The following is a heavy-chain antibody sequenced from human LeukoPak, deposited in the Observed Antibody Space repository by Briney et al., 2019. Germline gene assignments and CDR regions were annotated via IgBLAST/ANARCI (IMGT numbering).Heavy chain of an antibody. Sequence: PGGSLRLSCAASGFTFSSYAMSWVRQAPGKGLEWVSAISGSGGSTYYADSVKGRFTISRDNSKNTLYLQMNSLRAEDTAVYYCAKDSRGNIVGATTLDYWGQGTLVTVSS. J-gene: IGHJ4*02. CDR2: ISGSGGST. CDR3: AKDSRGNIVGATTLDY. CDR1: GFTFSSYA. V-gene: IGHV3-23*01. D-gene: IGHD1-26*01.